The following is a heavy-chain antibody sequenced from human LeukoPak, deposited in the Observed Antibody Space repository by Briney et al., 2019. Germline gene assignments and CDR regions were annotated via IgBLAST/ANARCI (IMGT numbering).Heavy chain of an antibody. CDR3: VKASMVLRAFDI. CDR1: GFTFSSYA. Sequence: TGGSLRLSCSASGFTFSSYAMHWVRQAPGKGLEYVSAISSNGGGTYYADSVKGRFTISRDNSKNTLYLQMSSLRAEDTAVYYCVKASMVLRAFDIWGQGTMVTVSS. J-gene: IGHJ3*02. D-gene: IGHD4/OR15-4a*01. CDR2: ISSNGGGT. V-gene: IGHV3-64D*06.